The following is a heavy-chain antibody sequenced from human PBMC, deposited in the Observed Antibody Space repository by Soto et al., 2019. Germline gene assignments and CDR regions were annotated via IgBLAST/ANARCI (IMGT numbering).Heavy chain of an antibody. Sequence: GGSLRLSCAASGFSFTSFGMHWVRQAPGKGLEWVAHIWYDGSNTYYADSVKGRFTISRDNSRNTLYLQMNSLRAEDTAVYHCVRDLLGSGGHFDYWGQGTPVTVSS. CDR1: GFSFTSFG. D-gene: IGHD7-27*01. CDR3: VRDLLGSGGHFDY. V-gene: IGHV3-33*08. CDR2: IWYDGSNT. J-gene: IGHJ4*02.